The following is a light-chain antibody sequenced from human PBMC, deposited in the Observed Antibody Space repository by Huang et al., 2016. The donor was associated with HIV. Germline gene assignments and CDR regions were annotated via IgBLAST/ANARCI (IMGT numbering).Light chain of an antibody. CDR1: QTVLHSSNNKNY. V-gene: IGKV4-1*01. CDR2: WAS. Sequence: DIVMTQFPDSMTVSLGERATINCKSSQTVLHSSNNKNYLAWYQHKPGQPPKVLIYWASTRESGVPDRFIGTRSGTDFTLTISSVQAEDVAVYFCLQYYSSPQTFGQGTKVEIK. CDR3: LQYYSSPQT. J-gene: IGKJ1*01.